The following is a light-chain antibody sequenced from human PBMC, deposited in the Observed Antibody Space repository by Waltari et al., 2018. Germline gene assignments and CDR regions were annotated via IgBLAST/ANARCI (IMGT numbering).Light chain of an antibody. CDR1: KAISTF. J-gene: IGKJ4*01. CDR2: AAS. Sequence: DIQMTQSPSSLSPSVGDRVILTCRASKAISTFLAWFQLKPGKAPKSLIYAASTLQTGVSSNFSGSGSGTDFTLTISSLQPGDCATYYCQQYSTFPPTFGGGTRVEI. CDR3: QQYSTFPPT. V-gene: IGKV1-16*02.